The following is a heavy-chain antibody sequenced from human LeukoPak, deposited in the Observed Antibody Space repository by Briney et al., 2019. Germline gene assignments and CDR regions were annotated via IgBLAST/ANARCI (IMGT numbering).Heavy chain of an antibody. CDR2: ISYDGTSK. CDR3: AKSSVVYYYDSRGYCYFDH. J-gene: IGHJ4*02. V-gene: IGHV3-30*18. CDR1: GFTFSSYG. D-gene: IGHD3-22*01. Sequence: GRSLRLSCVASGFTFSSYGMHWVRQAPGKGLEGVSVISYDGTSKYYADSVRGRFTISRDNSKNTLYLQMNSLRDDDAAVYYCAKSSVVYYYDSRGYCYFDHRGQGTLVTVSS.